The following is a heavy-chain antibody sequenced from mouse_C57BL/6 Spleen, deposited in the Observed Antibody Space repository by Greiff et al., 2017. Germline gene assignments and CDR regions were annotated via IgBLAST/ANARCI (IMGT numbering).Heavy chain of an antibody. CDR3: ARGVPYFDY. V-gene: IGHV1-54*01. J-gene: IGHJ2*01. CDR1: GYAFTNYL. CDR2: INPRSGGT. Sequence: QVQLQQSGAELVRPGTSVKVSCKASGYAFTNYLIEWVKQRPGQGLEWIGVINPRSGGTNYNEKFKGKATLTADKSSSTAYMQLSSLTSEDSAVYFCARGVPYFDYWGQGTTLTVSS. D-gene: IGHD2-14*01.